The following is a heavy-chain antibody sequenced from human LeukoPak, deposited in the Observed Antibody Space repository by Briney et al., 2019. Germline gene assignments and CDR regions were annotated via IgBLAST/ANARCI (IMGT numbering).Heavy chain of an antibody. V-gene: IGHV3-23*01. D-gene: IGHD6-19*01. Sequence: GGSLRLSCAASGFTFSNYWMHWVRQAPGKGLVWVSAISGSGGSTYYADSVKGRFTISRDNSKNTLYLQINSLRAEDTAVYYCAKGGSSGWYGALDFDFWGQGTLVTVSS. CDR2: ISGSGGST. CDR3: AKGGSSGWYGALDFDF. J-gene: IGHJ4*02. CDR1: GFTFSNYW.